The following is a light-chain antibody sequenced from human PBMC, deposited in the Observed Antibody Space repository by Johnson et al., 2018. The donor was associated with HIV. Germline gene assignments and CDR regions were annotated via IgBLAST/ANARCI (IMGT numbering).Light chain of an antibody. CDR2: DNN. Sequence: QSVLTQSPSVSAAPGQKVTISCSGSSSNIGNNYVSWYQQLPGTAPKLLIYDNNKRPSGIPDRFSGSKSGTSATLGITGLQTGDEADYYCGTCDSSLSAGVFGTGTKATVL. CDR3: GTCDSSLSAGV. J-gene: IGLJ1*01. CDR1: SSNIGNNY. V-gene: IGLV1-51*01.